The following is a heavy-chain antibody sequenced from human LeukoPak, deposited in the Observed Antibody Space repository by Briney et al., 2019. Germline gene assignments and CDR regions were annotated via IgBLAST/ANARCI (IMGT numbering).Heavy chain of an antibody. CDR1: GYTFTSYY. CDR2: INPSGGTT. Sequence: GASVKVSCKASGYTFTSYYMHWVRQAPGQGLEWMGIINPSGGTTIYAQKFQGRVTMTGDTSTSTAYMELSSLRSEDTAVYYCARRISPGWFDPWGRGTLVTVSS. J-gene: IGHJ5*02. CDR3: ARRISPGWFDP. D-gene: IGHD3-3*02. V-gene: IGHV1-46*01.